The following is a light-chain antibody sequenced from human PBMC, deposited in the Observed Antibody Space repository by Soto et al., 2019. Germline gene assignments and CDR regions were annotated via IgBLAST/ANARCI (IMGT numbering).Light chain of an antibody. CDR3: QQSYRTPPIT. J-gene: IGKJ5*01. Sequence: DIQMTQSPSSVSAYVGERVTITCRASQPISNWLAWYQQKPGKAPKLLIYVASALHSGVPSRFSGSGSGTDFTLTISSLQPEDFATYYCQQSYRTPPITFGQGTRLEI. V-gene: IGKV1-12*01. CDR2: VAS. CDR1: QPISNW.